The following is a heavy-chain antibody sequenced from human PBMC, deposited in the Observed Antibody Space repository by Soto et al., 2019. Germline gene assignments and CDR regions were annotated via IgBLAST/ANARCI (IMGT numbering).Heavy chain of an antibody. V-gene: IGHV3-48*01. CDR1: GFTFSSNS. CDR3: ARARYCSGGSCNYSYYYGMDV. CDR2: ISSSSSTI. J-gene: IGHJ6*02. D-gene: IGHD2-15*01. Sequence: PGGSLRLSCAASGFTFSSNSMNWVRQAPGKGLEWISYISSSSSTIYADSVKGRFTISRDNAKNSLYLQMNSLRAEDTAVYYCARARYCSGGSCNYSYYYGMDVWGQGTTVTVSS.